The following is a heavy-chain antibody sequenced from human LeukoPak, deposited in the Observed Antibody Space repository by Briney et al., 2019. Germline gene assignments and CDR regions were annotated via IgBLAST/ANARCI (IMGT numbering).Heavy chain of an antibody. CDR2: IWYDGSNK. D-gene: IGHD3-22*01. Sequence: SGGSLRLSCAASGFTFSSYGMHWVRQAPGKGLEWVAVIWYDGSNKYYADSVKGRLTISRDNSKNTLYLQMNSLRAEDTAVYYCASPYYYDSSGYYGAFDIWGQGTMVTVSS. J-gene: IGHJ3*02. CDR3: ASPYYYDSSGYYGAFDI. CDR1: GFTFSSYG. V-gene: IGHV3-33*01.